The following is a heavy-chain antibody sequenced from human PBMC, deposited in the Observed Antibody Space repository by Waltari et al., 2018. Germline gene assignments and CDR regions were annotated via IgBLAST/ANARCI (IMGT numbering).Heavy chain of an antibody. J-gene: IGHJ5*02. CDR3: ARDPLWFGELSNWFDP. CDR1: GFTFRSYE. Sequence: EVQLVESGGGLVQPGGSLRLYWAASGFTFRSYEMNWVRQAPGKGLEWVSYISSSGSTIYYADSVKGRFTISRDNAKNSLYLQMNSLRAEDTAVYYCARDPLWFGELSNWFDPWGQGTLVTVSS. CDR2: ISSSGSTI. V-gene: IGHV3-48*03. D-gene: IGHD3-10*01.